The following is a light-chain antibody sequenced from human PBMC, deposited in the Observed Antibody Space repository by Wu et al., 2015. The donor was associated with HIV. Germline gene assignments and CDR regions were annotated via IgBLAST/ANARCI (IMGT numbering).Light chain of an antibody. J-gene: IGKJ4*01. CDR1: QSVTSY. CDR3: QQRNNWLT. CDR2: GAS. V-gene: IGKV3-11*01. Sequence: EIVLTQSPATLSLSPGERATLSCRASQSVTSYLAWYQQRPGQAPRLLIYGASSRATGIPDRFSGSGSGADFTLTISRLEPEDFAVYYCQQRNNWLTFGGGTKVEIK.